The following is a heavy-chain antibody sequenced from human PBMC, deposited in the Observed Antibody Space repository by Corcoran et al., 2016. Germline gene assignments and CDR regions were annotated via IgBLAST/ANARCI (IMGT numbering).Heavy chain of an antibody. CDR2: IKQDGSEK. CDR3: VRVSDGGWQYYYYYGMDV. CDR1: GFTFSSYW. J-gene: IGHJ6*02. V-gene: IGHV3-7*01. D-gene: IGHD2-15*01. Sequence: EVQLVESGGGLVQPGGSLRLSCAASGFTFSSYWMSWVRQAPGKGLEWVANIKQDGSEKYYVDSVKGRFSISRDNAKNSLYLQMNSLRAEDSAVYYCVRVSDGGWQYYYYYGMDVWGQGTTVTVSS.